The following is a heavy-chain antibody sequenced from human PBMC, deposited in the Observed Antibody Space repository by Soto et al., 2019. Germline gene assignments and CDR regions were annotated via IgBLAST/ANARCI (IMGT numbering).Heavy chain of an antibody. Sequence: GGSLRLSCAASGFTFSSYSMNWVRQAPGKGLEWVSSISSSSSYIYYADSVKGRFTISRDNAKNSLYLQMNSLRAEDTAVYYCARDHYYCSGGSCYRAGMDVWGQGTTVTVSS. D-gene: IGHD2-15*01. J-gene: IGHJ6*02. CDR1: GFTFSSYS. V-gene: IGHV3-21*01. CDR3: ARDHYYCSGGSCYRAGMDV. CDR2: ISSSSSYI.